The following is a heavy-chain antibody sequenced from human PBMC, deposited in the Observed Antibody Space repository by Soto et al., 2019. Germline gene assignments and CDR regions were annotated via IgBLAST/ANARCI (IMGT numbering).Heavy chain of an antibody. J-gene: IGHJ4*02. CDR2: ISSSSSYI. V-gene: IGHV3-21*01. D-gene: IGHD4-17*01. CDR1: GITLSSYS. CDR3: ARDGALTTAHGY. Sequence: XGSLRLSCAASGITLSSYSMNWVRKAPGKGLDWVSSISSSSSYIYYADSVKGRFTISRDNAKNSLYLQMNTLRAEDTAVYYCARDGALTTAHGYWGQGTLVTVSS.